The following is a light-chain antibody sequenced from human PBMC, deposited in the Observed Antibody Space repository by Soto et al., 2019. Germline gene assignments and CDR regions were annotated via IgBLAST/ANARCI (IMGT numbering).Light chain of an antibody. CDR1: QSVGYH. Sequence: EIVLTQSPATLSLSPGERATLSCRASQSVGYHLAWYQQKPGQAPRLLIYDASNRATGIPARFSGSGSGTDFTLAISSLDPEDFAVYYCQQRSNWPPVTFGGGTKVEIK. CDR2: DAS. CDR3: QQRSNWPPVT. V-gene: IGKV3-11*01. J-gene: IGKJ4*01.